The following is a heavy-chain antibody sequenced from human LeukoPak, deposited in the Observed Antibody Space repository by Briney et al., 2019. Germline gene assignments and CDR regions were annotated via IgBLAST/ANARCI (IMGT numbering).Heavy chain of an antibody. CDR2: LSKSGNT. J-gene: IGHJ3*02. Sequence: SDTLSLTCTVSGGSISSYYRSWIRLPPAKGLEWIGYLSKSGNTNYSPSLKSRVTIFGDTSKNQFFLKLSSVTAADTAMYYCARARYVNSFYAFDIWGQGTLVTVSS. CDR1: GGSISSYY. V-gene: IGHV4-59*07. D-gene: IGHD3-9*01. CDR3: ARARYVNSFYAFDI.